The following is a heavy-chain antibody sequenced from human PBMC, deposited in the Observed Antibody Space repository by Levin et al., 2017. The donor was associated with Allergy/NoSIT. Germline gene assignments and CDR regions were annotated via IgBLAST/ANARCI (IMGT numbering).Heavy chain of an antibody. CDR2: IYPDDSNT. D-gene: IGHD2-21*01. CDR1: GYNFPTSW. CDR3: ARGAYCNAARCYLDY. V-gene: IGHV5-51*01. J-gene: IGHJ4*02. Sequence: KVSCKASGYNFPTSWIAWVRQMPGKGLEWMGVIYPDDSNTRYSPSFQGQVTISVDKSINTTSLQWSSLKASDTAIYYCARGAYCNAARCYLDYWGQGTLVTVSS.